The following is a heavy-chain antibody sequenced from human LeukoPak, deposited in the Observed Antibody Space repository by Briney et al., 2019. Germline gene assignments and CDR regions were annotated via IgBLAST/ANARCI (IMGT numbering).Heavy chain of an antibody. V-gene: IGHV4-30-4*02. CDR1: GGSISSGDYY. J-gene: IGHJ3*02. CDR2: IYYSGST. Sequence: SETLSLTCTVSGGSISSGDYYWSWIHQPPGKGLEWIGYIYYSGSTYYNPSLKSRVTISVDTSKNQFPLKLSSVTAADTAVYYCARVTTYNDYVWGSYRYAFDIWGQGTMVTVSS. D-gene: IGHD3-16*02. CDR3: ARVTTYNDYVWGSYRYAFDI.